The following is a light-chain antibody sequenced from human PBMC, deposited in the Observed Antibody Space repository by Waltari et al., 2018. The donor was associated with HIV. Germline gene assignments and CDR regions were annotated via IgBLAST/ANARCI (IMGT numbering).Light chain of an antibody. J-gene: IGLJ2*01. CDR3: QVCDSSTARV. CDR2: RVS. V-gene: IGLV3-9*01. Sequence: SYALTQPLSVSVALGQTARITCGGNNIGRKNVHWYQQKPGQAPVLVIYRVSNRPSGIPERCSGSNSGNTATLTSSRAQAGDEADYYGQVCDSSTARVFGGGTKLTVL. CDR1: NIGRKN.